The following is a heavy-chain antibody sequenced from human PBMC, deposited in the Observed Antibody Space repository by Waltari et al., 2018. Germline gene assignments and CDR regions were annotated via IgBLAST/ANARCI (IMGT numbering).Heavy chain of an antibody. CDR1: GDTFSGNY. CDR3: AKSTSGWYNWFDP. CDR2: INPDSGGT. D-gene: IGHD6-19*01. J-gene: IGHJ5*02. V-gene: IGHV1-2*02. Sequence: QVQLVQSGAEVKKPGASVQVSCKASGDTFSGNYIHWVRQAPGQGLEWMGWINPDSGGTNYAQKFQGRVTMSRDTSITTAYMELSSLRSDDTAVYYCAKSTSGWYNWFDPWGQGTLVTVSS.